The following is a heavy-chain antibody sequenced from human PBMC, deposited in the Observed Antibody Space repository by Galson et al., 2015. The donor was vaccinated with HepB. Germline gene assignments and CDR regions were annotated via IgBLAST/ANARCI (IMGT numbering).Heavy chain of an antibody. CDR1: GFTFSTYT. V-gene: IGHV3-30-3*01. Sequence: SLRLSCAASGFTFSTYTMHWVRQAPGKGLEWVALISYDGNNKYYAGSVKGRFTISRDNSKNTLYLQMNSLRAEDTALYYCARGRFCGGGTCYSFYYYYYMDVWGKGTTVTVSS. D-gene: IGHD2-15*01. J-gene: IGHJ6*03. CDR2: ISYDGNNK. CDR3: ARGRFCGGGTCYSFYYYYYMDV.